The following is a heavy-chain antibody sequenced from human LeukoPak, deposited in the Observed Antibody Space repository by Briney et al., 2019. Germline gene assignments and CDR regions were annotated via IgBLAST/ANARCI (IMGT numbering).Heavy chain of an antibody. J-gene: IGHJ4*02. D-gene: IGHD2-2*01. CDR1: RFTFSSYS. V-gene: IGHV3-48*01. CDR3: ARESGYCSSTSCYDY. CDR2: ISSSSSTI. Sequence: GGSLRLSCAASRFTFSSYSMNWVRQAPGKGLEWVSYISSSSSTIYYADSVKGRFTISRDNAKNSLYLQMNSLRAEDTAVYYCARESGYCSSTSCYDYWGQGTLVTVSS.